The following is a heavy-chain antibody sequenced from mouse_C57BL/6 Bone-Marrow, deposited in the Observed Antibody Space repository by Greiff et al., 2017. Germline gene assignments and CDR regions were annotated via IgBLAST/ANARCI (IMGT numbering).Heavy chain of an antibody. CDR2: IWSDGST. J-gene: IGHJ4*01. CDR3: DRHEENYDGSYEGAMDY. D-gene: IGHD1-1*01. V-gene: IGHV2-6*02. CDR1: GFSLTSYG. Sequence: QVQLKESGRGLVAPSQSLSITCTVSGFSLTSYGVHWVRQPPGKGLEWLAVIWSDGSTTYYSAPKSRLIISKDNSKSQVFIKMNSLQTDDTGMYYYDRHEENYDGSYEGAMDYWGQGTSVTVSS.